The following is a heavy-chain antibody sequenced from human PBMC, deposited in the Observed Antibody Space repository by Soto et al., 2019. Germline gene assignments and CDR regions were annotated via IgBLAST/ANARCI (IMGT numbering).Heavy chain of an antibody. Sequence: SETLSLTCAVYGGSFSGYYWSWIRQPPGKGLEWIGEINHSGSTNYNPSLKSRVTISVDTSKNQFSLKLSSVTAADTAVYYCARGPPRTRYKWNYGRNNWFDPWGQGTLVTVSS. J-gene: IGHJ5*02. V-gene: IGHV4-34*01. CDR1: GGSFSGYY. D-gene: IGHD1-7*01. CDR2: INHSGST. CDR3: ARGPPRTRYKWNYGRNNWFDP.